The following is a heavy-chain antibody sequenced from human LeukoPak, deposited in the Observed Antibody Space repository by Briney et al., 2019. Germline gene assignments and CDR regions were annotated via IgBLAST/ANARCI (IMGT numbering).Heavy chain of an antibody. CDR3: VREPGSLTGDY. CDR1: GFTFDDYA. CDR2: IYSGGST. Sequence: GGSLRLSCAASGFTFDDYAMHWVRQAPGKGLEWVSVIYSGGSTYYADSVKGRFTISRDNSKNTLYLQMNSLRAEDTAVYYCVREPGSLTGDYWGQGTLVTVSS. V-gene: IGHV3-53*01. D-gene: IGHD1-14*01. J-gene: IGHJ4*02.